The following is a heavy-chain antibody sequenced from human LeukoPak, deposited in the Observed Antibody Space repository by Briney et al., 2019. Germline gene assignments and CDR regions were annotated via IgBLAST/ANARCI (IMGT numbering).Heavy chain of an antibody. D-gene: IGHD3-22*01. V-gene: IGHV3-48*04. CDR1: GFTFSSYS. Sequence: PGGSLRLSCAASGFTFSSYSMNWVRQAPGKGLEGVSYISSSSSTIYYADSVKGQFTISRDNAKNSLYLQMNSLRAEDTAVYYCARERGEGYYYDSSGDYCYWGQGTLVTVSS. CDR3: ARERGEGYYYDSSGDYCY. J-gene: IGHJ4*02. CDR2: ISSSSSTI.